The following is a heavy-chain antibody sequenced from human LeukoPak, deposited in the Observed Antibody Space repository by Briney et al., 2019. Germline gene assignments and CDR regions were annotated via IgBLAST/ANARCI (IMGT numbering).Heavy chain of an antibody. V-gene: IGHV3-23*01. Sequence: GSLRLSCAASGFTFSSYWMNWARQAPGKGLEWVSAISNNGGYTYYADSVQGRFTISRDNSKSTLCLQMNSLRAEDTAVYYCAKQLGYCSNGSCYFPYWGQGTLVTVSS. CDR2: ISNNGGYT. CDR1: GFTFSSYW. J-gene: IGHJ4*02. CDR3: AKQLGYCSNGSCYFPY. D-gene: IGHD2-15*01.